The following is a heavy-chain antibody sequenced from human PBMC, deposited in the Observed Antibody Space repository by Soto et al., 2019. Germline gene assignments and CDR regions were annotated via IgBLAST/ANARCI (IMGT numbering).Heavy chain of an antibody. CDR2: IYYSRST. CDR1: GGSISSGDYF. V-gene: IGHV4-31*03. CDR3: AREGAAPYYYYGMDV. Sequence: SETLSLTCTVSGGSISSGDYFWSWICQHPGKGLEWIGFIYYSRSTYYNPSLKSRVTISVDTSKNQFSLKLSSVTAADTAVYYCAREGAAPYYYYGMDVWGQGTTVT. J-gene: IGHJ6*02. D-gene: IGHD6-6*01.